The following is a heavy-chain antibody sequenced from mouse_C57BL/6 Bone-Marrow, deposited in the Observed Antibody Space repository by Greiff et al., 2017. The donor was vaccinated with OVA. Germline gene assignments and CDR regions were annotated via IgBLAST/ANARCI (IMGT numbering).Heavy chain of an antibody. J-gene: IGHJ2*01. CDR2: IYPGSGST. D-gene: IGHD1-1*01. V-gene: IGHV1-55*01. CDR3: ASDGKCY. CDR1: GYTFTSYW. Sequence: VQLQQSGAELVKPGASVKMSCKASGYTFTSYWITWVKQRPGKGLAWIGDIYPGSGSTNYNEKIKSKATLNVDTSSSTAYMQLSILTSEDAAFYSCASDGKCYWGQGTTLTVSS.